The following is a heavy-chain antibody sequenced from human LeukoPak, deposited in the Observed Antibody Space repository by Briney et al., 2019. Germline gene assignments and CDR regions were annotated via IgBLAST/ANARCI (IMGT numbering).Heavy chain of an antibody. CDR1: GFTVSSNY. Sequence: PGGSLRLSCAASGFTVSSNYMSWVRQAPGKGLEWVSVIYSGGSTYYADSVKGRFTISRDNSKNTLYLQMNSLRAEDTAVYYCARVADSSGYYSVRYFDYWGQGTLVTVSS. CDR3: ARVADSSGYYSVRYFDY. CDR2: IYSGGST. J-gene: IGHJ4*02. D-gene: IGHD3-22*01. V-gene: IGHV3-66*01.